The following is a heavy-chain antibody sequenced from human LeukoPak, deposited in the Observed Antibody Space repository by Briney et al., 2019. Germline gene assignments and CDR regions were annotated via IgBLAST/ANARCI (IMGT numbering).Heavy chain of an antibody. CDR3: AKGPVTTGWFDP. J-gene: IGHJ5*02. Sequence: ASVKVSCKASSYTFTRYGISWVRQAPGQGLEWMGWISGSNGNTNYAQKFQGRVSMTADTSTSTAYMELRSLRSDDTAVYYCAKGPVTTGWFDPWGQGTLVTVSS. CDR2: ISGSNGNT. D-gene: IGHD4-17*01. CDR1: SYTFTRYG. V-gene: IGHV1-18*01.